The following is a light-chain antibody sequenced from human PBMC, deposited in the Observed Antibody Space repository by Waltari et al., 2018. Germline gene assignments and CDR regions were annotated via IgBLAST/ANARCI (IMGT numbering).Light chain of an antibody. CDR1: QRVGRS. J-gene: IGKJ1*01. V-gene: IGKV3-20*01. Sequence: EIVLTQSPGTLSLSPGERANLACRASQRVGRSLAWYQQKPGQATRRLIYDSSRRATGIPDRFSGSVSGTDFSLTSSTLEPEDFAVYYCQHYVRLPATFGQGTKVEI. CDR2: DSS. CDR3: QHYVRLPAT.